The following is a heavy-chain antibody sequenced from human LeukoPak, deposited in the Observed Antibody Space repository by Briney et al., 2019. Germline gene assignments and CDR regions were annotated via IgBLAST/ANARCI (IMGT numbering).Heavy chain of an antibody. V-gene: IGHV4-38-2*02. CDR1: GGSISSGYY. CDR3: AREGGSPFDY. Sequence: SETLSLTCTVSGGSISSGYYWGWIRQPPGKGLEWIGSIYHSGSTYYNPSLKSRVTISVDTSKNQFSLKLSSVTAADTAVYYCAREGGSPFDYWGQGTLVTVSS. J-gene: IGHJ4*02. CDR2: IYHSGST. D-gene: IGHD6-13*01.